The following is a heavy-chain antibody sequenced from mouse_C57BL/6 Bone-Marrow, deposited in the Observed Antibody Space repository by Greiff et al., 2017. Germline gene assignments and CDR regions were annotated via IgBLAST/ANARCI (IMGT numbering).Heavy chain of an antibody. D-gene: IGHD1-1*01. V-gene: IGHV1-85*01. CDR1: GYTFTSYD. CDR2: IYPRAGST. Sequence: QVQLKESGPELVKPGASVKLSCKASGYTFTSYDINWVKQRPGQGLEWIGWIYPRAGSTKYNEKFKGKATLTVANSSRPAYMELHSLTSEDSAFYLCARRATVALDYRGHGTTLTVSS. J-gene: IGHJ2*01. CDR3: ARRATVALDY.